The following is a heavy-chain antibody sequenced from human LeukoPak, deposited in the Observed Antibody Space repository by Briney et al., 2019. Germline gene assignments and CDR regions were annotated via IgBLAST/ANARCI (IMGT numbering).Heavy chain of an antibody. CDR2: IIPILGIA. Sequence: ASVKVSCKASGYTFTSYGISWVRQAPGQGLEWMGRIIPILGIANYAQKFQGRVTITADKSTSTAYMELSSLRSEDTAVYYCARDSDLGMDVWGQGTTVTVSS. V-gene: IGHV1-69*04. D-gene: IGHD3-3*01. CDR3: ARDSDLGMDV. J-gene: IGHJ6*02. CDR1: GYTFTSYG.